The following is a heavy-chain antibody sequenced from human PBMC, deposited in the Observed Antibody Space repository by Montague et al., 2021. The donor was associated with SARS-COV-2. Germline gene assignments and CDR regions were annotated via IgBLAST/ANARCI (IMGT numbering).Heavy chain of an antibody. CDR3: ASPKEGSGYYRPFDY. CDR1: VDCVTSTNR. CDR2: IYHTGNT. D-gene: IGHD3-22*01. J-gene: IGHJ4*02. V-gene: IGHV4-4*02. Sequence: SETLSLTCGVYVDCVTSTNRGRWGRQHTGTGLEWIGEIYHTGNTNYSPSLKNRVSISLDKSKNQLSLRLNSVTAADTAVYYCASPKEGSGYYRPFDYWGQGILVTVSS.